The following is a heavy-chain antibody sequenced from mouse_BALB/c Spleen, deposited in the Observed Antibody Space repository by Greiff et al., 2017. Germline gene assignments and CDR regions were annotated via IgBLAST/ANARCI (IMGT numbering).Heavy chain of an antibody. CDR2: ISDGGSYT. V-gene: IGHV5-4*02. J-gene: IGHJ1*01. CDR1: GFTFSDYY. CDR3: AREYYGSLDV. D-gene: IGHD1-1*01. Sequence: EVMLVESGGGLVKPGGSLKLSCAASGFTFSDYYMYWVRQTPEKRLEWVATISDGGSYTYYPDSVKGRFTISRDNAKNNLYLQMSSLKSEDTAMYYCAREYYGSLDVWGAGTTVTVSS.